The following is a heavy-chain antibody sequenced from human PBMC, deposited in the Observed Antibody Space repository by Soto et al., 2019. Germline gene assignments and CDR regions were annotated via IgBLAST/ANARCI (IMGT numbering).Heavy chain of an antibody. J-gene: IGHJ4*02. CDR1: GFIFSNYG. CDR3: ARERPSGSYHFHL. V-gene: IGHV3-48*02. CDR2: ISMRSSTI. Sequence: EVQLVQSGGGLVQPGGSLRLSCAASGFIFSNYGMNWVRQAPGKGLEWISYISMRSSTIYYADSVKGRFTIYRDNAKSSLSLQMNSLRDEDTALYYCARERPSGSYHFHLWGQGALVTVSS. D-gene: IGHD1-26*01.